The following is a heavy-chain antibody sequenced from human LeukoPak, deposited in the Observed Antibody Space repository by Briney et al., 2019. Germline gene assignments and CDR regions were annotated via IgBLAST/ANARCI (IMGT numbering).Heavy chain of an antibody. Sequence: GESLKISCRASGYSFSSYWIGWVRQMPGKGLEWMGIIYPGDSDIRYGPSFQGPVTISADKSISTVYLQWSSLKASDTAIYYCARQKCVSASCYYYYMDVWSRGTTVSVSS. J-gene: IGHJ6*03. CDR3: ARQKCVSASCYYYYMDV. D-gene: IGHD2-2*01. V-gene: IGHV5-51*01. CDR2: IYPGDSDI. CDR1: GYSFSSYW.